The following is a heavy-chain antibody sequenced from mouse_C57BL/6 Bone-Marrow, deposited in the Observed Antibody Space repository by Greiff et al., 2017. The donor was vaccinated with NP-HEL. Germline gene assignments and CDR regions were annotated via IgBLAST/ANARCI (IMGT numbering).Heavy chain of an antibody. CDR2: ISDGGSYT. D-gene: IGHD2-12*01. J-gene: IGHJ1*03. CDR1: GFTFSSYA. V-gene: IGHV5-4*01. Sequence: EVHLVESGGGLVKPGGSLKLSCAASGFTFSSYAMSWVRQTPEKRLEWVATISDGGSYTYYPDNVKGRFTISRDNAKNNLYLQMSHLKSEDTAMYYCARDRDLTWYFDVWGTGTTVTVSS. CDR3: ARDRDLTWYFDV.